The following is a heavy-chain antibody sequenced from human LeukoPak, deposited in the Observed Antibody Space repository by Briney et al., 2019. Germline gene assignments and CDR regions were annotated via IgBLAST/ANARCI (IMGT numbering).Heavy chain of an antibody. CDR1: GNYW. V-gene: IGHV3-23*01. D-gene: IGHD3-22*01. CDR3: TKGSYYDNSGRAYFDY. J-gene: IGHJ4*02. Sequence: QSGGSLRLSCAASGNYWMHWVRQAPGKGLARVSVISASGATTDYADSVKGLFTISRDNSKNTLYLQMNSLRAEDTAVYYCTKGSYYDNSGRAYFDYWAQGTLVTVSS. CDR2: ISASGATT.